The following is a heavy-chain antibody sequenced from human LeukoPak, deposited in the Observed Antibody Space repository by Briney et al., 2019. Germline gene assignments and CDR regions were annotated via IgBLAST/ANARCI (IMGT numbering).Heavy chain of an antibody. V-gene: IGHV4-39*01. D-gene: IGHD6-13*01. CDR3: ARIKAGYSRYYFDY. CDR1: GGSISSSLYY. Sequence: PSETLSLTCTVSGGSISSSLYYWGWIRRPPGKGLEWIGSIYYSGSTHYNPSLRSRVTISVDTSKNQFSLKLSSVTAADTAVYYCARIKAGYSRYYFDYWGQGTLVTVSS. J-gene: IGHJ4*02. CDR2: IYYSGST.